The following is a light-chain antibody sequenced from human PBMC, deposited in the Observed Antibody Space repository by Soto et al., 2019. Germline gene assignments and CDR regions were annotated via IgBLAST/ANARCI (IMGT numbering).Light chain of an antibody. V-gene: IGLV2-23*01. CDR3: CSYAGSSTWV. CDR2: EGD. CDR1: SSDVGNYNL. Sequence: QSALTQPASVSGSPGQSITISCTGTSSDVGNYNLVSWYQEHPGEAPKVIIYEGDKRPSGVANRFSGSKSGNTASLRISGLQAEDEADYFCCSYAGSSTWVFGGGTQLTVL. J-gene: IGLJ3*02.